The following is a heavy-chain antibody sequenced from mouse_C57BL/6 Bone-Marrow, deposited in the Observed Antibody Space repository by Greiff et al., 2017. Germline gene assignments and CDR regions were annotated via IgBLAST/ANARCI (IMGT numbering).Heavy chain of an antibody. V-gene: IGHV5-17*01. Sequence: EVKVVESGGGLVKPGGSLKLSCAASGFTFSDYGMHWVRQAPEKGLEWVAYISSGSSTIYYADTVKGRFTISRDNAKNTLFLQMTSLRSEDTAMYYCARRDYPFFDDWGQGTTLTVSS. CDR1: GFTFSDYG. CDR3: ARRDYPFFDD. CDR2: ISSGSSTI. D-gene: IGHD2-4*01. J-gene: IGHJ2*01.